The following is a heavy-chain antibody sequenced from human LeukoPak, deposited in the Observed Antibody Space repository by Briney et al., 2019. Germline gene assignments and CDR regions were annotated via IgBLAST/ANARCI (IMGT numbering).Heavy chain of an antibody. CDR3: ARGGRGSAAVVAPRSFDI. V-gene: IGHV3-30*03. Sequence: PGGSLRLSCAPSGFTFSRHGMHWVRQAPGKGLEWVAIISNDGSRKYYAHSVEGRFTISRDNSKNTLYLQMDSLRAEDSALYYCARGGRGSAAVVAPRSFDIWGQGTMVTVSS. CDR2: ISNDGSRK. J-gene: IGHJ3*02. D-gene: IGHD3-22*01. CDR1: GFTFSRHG.